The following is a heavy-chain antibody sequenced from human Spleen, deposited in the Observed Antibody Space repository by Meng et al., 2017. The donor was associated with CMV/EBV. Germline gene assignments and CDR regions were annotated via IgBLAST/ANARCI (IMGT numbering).Heavy chain of an antibody. J-gene: IGHJ4*02. CDR1: GFTFSDYY. Sequence: GESLKISCAASGFTFSDYYMSWIRQAPGKGLEWVSYISSSGSTIYYADSVKGRFTISRDNAKNSLYLQMNSLRAEDTAVYYCAKGGGSYFPPTFDYWGQGTLVTVSS. CDR3: AKGGGSYFPPTFDY. CDR2: ISSSGSTI. D-gene: IGHD1-26*01. V-gene: IGHV3-11*01.